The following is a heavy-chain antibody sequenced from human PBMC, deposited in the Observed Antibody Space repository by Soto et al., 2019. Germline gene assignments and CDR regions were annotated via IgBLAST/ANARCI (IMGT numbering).Heavy chain of an antibody. J-gene: IGHJ4*02. CDR3: ARDKITGLFDY. D-gene: IGHD2-8*02. V-gene: IGHV4-34*01. CDR2: INHSGST. CDR1: GVSFSGYY. Sequence: SETLSLTCAVYGVSFSGYYLTWIRQSPGTGLEWIGEINHSGSTNYNPSLKSRVTISVDTSKNQFSLKLTSVTAADTAVYYCARDKITGLFDYWGQGTLVTVSS.